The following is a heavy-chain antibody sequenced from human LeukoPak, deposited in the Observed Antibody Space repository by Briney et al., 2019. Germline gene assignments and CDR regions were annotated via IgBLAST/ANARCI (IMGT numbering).Heavy chain of an antibody. D-gene: IGHD3/OR15-3a*01. CDR1: GGTFSSYA. J-gene: IGHJ6*02. V-gene: IGHV1-69*05. CDR3: AREAKPPYNDWLLYHYYYYGMDV. Sequence: ASVKVSCKASGGTFSSYAISWVRQAPGQGLEWMGGIIPIFGTANYAQKFQGRVTMTRNTSISTAYMELSSLRSEDTAVYYCAREAKPPYNDWLLYHYYYYGMDVWGQGTTVTVSS. CDR2: IIPIFGTA.